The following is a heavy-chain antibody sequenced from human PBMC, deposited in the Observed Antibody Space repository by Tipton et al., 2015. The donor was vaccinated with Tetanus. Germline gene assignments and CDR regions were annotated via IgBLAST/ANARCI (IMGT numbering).Heavy chain of an antibody. CDR1: GYTFTSYG. D-gene: IGHD6-19*01. Sequence: QSVAEVKKPGASVKVSCKASGYTFTSYGINWVLQAPGQGLEWMGWNSGYNGNTNYAQKLQGRVTMTTDTSTNTAYMELRSLRSDDTAVYFCARLVKQWQVPEDYWGQGTLVIFSS. J-gene: IGHJ4*02. CDR2: NSGYNGNT. CDR3: ARLVKQWQVPEDY. V-gene: IGHV1-18*01.